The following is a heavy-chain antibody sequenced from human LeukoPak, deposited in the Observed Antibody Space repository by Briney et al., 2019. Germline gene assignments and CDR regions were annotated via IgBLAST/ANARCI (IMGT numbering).Heavy chain of an antibody. V-gene: IGHV3-23*01. J-gene: IGHJ3*02. CDR1: GFTFSSYA. D-gene: IGHD6-6*01. CDR3: AKVGVWEQLVVPLPHDAFDI. CDR2: ISGSGGST. Sequence: GGSLRLSCAASGFTFSSYAMSWVRQAPGKGLEWVSAISGSGGSTYYADSVKGRFTISRDNSKNTLCLQMNSLRAEDTAVYYCAKVGVWEQLVVPLPHDAFDIWGQGTMVTVSS.